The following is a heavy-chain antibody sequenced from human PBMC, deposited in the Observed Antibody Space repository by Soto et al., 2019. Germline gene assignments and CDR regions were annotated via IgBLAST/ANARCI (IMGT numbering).Heavy chain of an antibody. Sequence: PSETLSLTCDVSGCTIIIDGYSWSWIRQPPGQGLEWIGYIYHSGTTYYNPSLKSRVIISVDRSKNQFTLKLSAVTAADTAVYYCARVSGYNYGYSFDYGGLGILVTVPQ. V-gene: IGHV4-30-2*01. CDR1: GCTIIIDGYS. CDR3: ARVSGYNYGYSFDY. J-gene: IGHJ4*02. CDR2: IYHSGTT. D-gene: IGHD5-18*01.